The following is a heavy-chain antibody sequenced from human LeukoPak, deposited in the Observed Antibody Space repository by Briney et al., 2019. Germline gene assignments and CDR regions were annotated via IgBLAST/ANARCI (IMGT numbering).Heavy chain of an antibody. D-gene: IGHD3-16*01. J-gene: IGHJ5*02. CDR2: IYYSGST. CDR3: ARDSPSRGDFWFDP. V-gene: IGHV4-59*01. CDR1: GGSISSYY. Sequence: PSETLSLTCTVSGGSISSYYWSWIRRPPGKGLEWIGYIYYSGSTNYNPSLKSRVTISVDTSKNQFSLKLSSVTAADTAVYYCARDSPSRGDFWFDPWGQGTLVTVSS.